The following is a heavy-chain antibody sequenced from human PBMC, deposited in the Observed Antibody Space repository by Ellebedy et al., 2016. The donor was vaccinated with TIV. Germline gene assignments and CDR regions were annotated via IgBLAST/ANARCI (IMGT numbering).Heavy chain of an antibody. D-gene: IGHD6-6*01. Sequence: ASVKVSCXASGNTFSNYYMHWVRQAPGQGLEWMGIITSTGGSTNYAQKFQGRVSMTRDTSTNTVYMELRDLRSEDTAVYYCAIDDRNEYIGGFDYWGQGTLVTVSS. V-gene: IGHV1-46*01. CDR3: AIDDRNEYIGGFDY. J-gene: IGHJ4*02. CDR2: ITSTGGST. CDR1: GNTFSNYY.